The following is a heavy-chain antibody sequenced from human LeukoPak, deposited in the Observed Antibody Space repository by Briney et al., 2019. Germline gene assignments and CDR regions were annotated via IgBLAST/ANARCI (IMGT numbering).Heavy chain of an antibody. J-gene: IGHJ6*04. V-gene: IGHV4-61*01. CDR1: GGSVSSGSYY. CDR3: ARESPYGMDV. Sequence: SEPLSLTCTVSGGSVSSGSYYWSWIRQPPGTGLEWIGYIYYSGSTNYNPSLKSRVTISVDTSKNQFSLKLSSVTAADTAVYYCARESPYGMDVWGKGTTVTVSS. CDR2: IYYSGST.